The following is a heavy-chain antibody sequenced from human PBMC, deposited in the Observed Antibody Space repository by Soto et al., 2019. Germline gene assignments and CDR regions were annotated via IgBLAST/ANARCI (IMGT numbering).Heavy chain of an antibody. CDR2: INPRSGAT. CDR3: ARSFPLDS. CDR1: GYTFSDHF. Sequence: QVLRVQSGAEVKKPGASMKVSCKASGYTFSDHFIHWVRQAPGEGLEWMGWINPRSGATNYKQTFQGRVTMTRDTSITTVYMELSRLRSDDTAVYYCARSFPLDSWGQGTLITVSS. V-gene: IGHV1-2*02. J-gene: IGHJ4*02.